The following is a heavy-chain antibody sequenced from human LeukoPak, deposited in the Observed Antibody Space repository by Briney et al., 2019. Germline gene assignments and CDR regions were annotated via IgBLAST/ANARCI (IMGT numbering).Heavy chain of an antibody. CDR1: GFTFSSYS. CDR2: ISSSSSYI. V-gene: IGHV3-21*01. J-gene: IGHJ6*02. Sequence: GGSLRLSCAASGFTFSSYSMNWVRQAPGKGLEWVSSISSSSSYIYYADSVKGRFTISRDNAKNSLYLQMNSLRAEDTAVYYCARHPYIAVAGTYYYYGMDVWGQGTRSPSP. D-gene: IGHD6-19*01. CDR3: ARHPYIAVAGTYYYYGMDV.